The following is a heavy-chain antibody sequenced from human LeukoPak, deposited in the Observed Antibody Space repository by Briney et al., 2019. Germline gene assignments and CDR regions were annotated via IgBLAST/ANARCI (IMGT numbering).Heavy chain of an antibody. CDR1: GYTFTGYY. CDR2: INPNSGGT. J-gene: IGHJ4*02. V-gene: IGHV1-2*02. Sequence: ASVKVSCKASGYTFTGYYMHWVRQAPGQGLEWMGWINPNSGGTNYAQKFQGRVTMTRDTSISTAYMELSRLRSDDTAVYYCAKEPNHSGWYGAADYWGQGTLVTVSS. CDR3: AKEPNHSGWYGAADY. D-gene: IGHD6-19*01.